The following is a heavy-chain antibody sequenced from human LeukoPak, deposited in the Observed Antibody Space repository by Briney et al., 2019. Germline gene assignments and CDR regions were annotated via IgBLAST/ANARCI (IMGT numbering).Heavy chain of an antibody. CDR3: ARDGEQQLVHPTQYYYYMDV. J-gene: IGHJ6*03. Sequence: SETLSLTCTVSGGSISSYYWSWIRQPAGKGLEWSGRIYTSGSTNYNPSLKSRVTMSVHTSKNQFSLKLSSVTAADTDVYYCARDGEQQLVHPTQYYYYMDVWGKGTTVTVSS. CDR1: GGSISSYY. CDR2: IYTSGST. V-gene: IGHV4-4*07. D-gene: IGHD6-13*01.